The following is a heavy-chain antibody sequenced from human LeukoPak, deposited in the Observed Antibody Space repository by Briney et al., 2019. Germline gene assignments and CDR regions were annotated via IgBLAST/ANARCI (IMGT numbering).Heavy chain of an antibody. D-gene: IGHD6-13*01. J-gene: IGHJ4*02. V-gene: IGHV3-74*01. Sequence: PGGSLRLSCVASGFTFNSYAMSWVRQAPGKGLEWVSRMSTDGYYTTYADSVKGRFTISRDNAKDTLYLQMNSLRAEDTAVYYCAGHHQAYSRTYWGQGTLVTVSS. CDR3: AGHHQAYSRTY. CDR2: MSTDGYYT. CDR1: GFTFNSYA.